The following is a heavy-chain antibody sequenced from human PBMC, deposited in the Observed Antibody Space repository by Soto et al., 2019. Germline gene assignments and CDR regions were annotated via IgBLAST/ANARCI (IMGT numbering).Heavy chain of an antibody. CDR2: ISAYNGNT. CDR3: ARHLAVAGHFDY. Sequence: SVKVSCKASGYTFSIYGISWVRQAPGQGLEWMGWISAYNGNTNYAQKLQGRVTMTTDTSTSTAYMELRSLRSDDTAVYYCARHLAVAGHFDYWGQGTLVTVSS. D-gene: IGHD6-19*01. V-gene: IGHV1-18*04. CDR1: GYTFSIYG. J-gene: IGHJ4*02.